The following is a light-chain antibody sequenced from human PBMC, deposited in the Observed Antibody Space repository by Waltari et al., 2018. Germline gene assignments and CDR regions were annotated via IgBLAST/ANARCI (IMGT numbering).Light chain of an antibody. Sequence: QSVLTQPPSVSGAPGQRVTISCTGSRSNIGAVYDVQWYQQIPGTAPKVLIYRNQKRPSGVHDRFSGSKSGTSASLAITGLQAEDEADYYCQSYDANLSGWVFGGGTKVTV. CDR3: QSYDANLSGWV. CDR2: RNQ. J-gene: IGLJ3*02. CDR1: RSNIGAVYD. V-gene: IGLV1-40*01.